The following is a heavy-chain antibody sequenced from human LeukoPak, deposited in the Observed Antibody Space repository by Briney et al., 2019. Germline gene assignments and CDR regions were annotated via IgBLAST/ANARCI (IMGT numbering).Heavy chain of an antibody. CDR3: ARWDSSAWFYDF. V-gene: IGHV4-59*08. CDR1: GGSISSYH. CDR2: IYYSGLT. Sequence: PSETLSLTCTVSGGSISSYHWSWIRQPPGKAPEWIAYIYYSGLTNYNPSLKSRVTISVDTSKNQFSLKLSSVTAADTAVYYCARWDSSAWFYDFWGQGTLVTVSS. D-gene: IGHD6-19*01. J-gene: IGHJ4*02.